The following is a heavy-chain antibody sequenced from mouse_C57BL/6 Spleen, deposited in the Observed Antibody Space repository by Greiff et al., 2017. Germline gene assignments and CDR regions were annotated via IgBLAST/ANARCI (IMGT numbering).Heavy chain of an antibody. CDR2: ISYDGSN. CDR3: ARERTTGGYFDV. CDR1: GYSITSGYY. D-gene: IGHD1-1*01. Sequence: EVQLQESGPGLVKPSQSLSLTCSVTGYSITSGYYWNWIRQFPGNKLEWMGYISYDGSNNYNPSLKNRISITRDTSKNQFFLKLNSVTTEDTATXYCARERTTGGYFDVWGTGTTVTVSS. J-gene: IGHJ1*03. V-gene: IGHV3-6*01.